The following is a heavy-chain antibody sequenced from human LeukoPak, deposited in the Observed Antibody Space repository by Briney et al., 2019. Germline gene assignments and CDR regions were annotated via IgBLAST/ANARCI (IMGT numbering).Heavy chain of an antibody. CDR1: GGSISSSSYY. V-gene: IGHV4-39*01. Sequence: PSETLSLTCTVSGGSISSSSYYWDCIRQSPGKELEWIVNIYSGGSTYYTPSLKSRVTISVDTSKNHFYLKLSSVTAADTAIYFCARHSRSGSGGYENAFDIWGQGTMVTVSS. CDR2: IYSGGST. D-gene: IGHD5-12*01. J-gene: IGHJ3*02. CDR3: ARHSRSGSGGYENAFDI.